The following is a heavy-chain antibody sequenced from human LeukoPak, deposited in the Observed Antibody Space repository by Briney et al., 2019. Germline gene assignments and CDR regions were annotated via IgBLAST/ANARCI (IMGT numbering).Heavy chain of an antibody. V-gene: IGHV3-30*02. J-gene: IGHJ4*02. Sequence: PGGSLRLSCAASGFTFNHYGMNCVRQAPGRGLEWLAFIRYDGGNKYYADSVKGRFTISRDNSKNTLYLEMNSLRAEDTAVYYCAKRKDASGSYHTQPYFDYWGQGTLVTVSS. CDR2: IRYDGGNK. CDR3: AKRKDASGSYHTQPYFDY. CDR1: GFTFNHYG. D-gene: IGHD3-10*01.